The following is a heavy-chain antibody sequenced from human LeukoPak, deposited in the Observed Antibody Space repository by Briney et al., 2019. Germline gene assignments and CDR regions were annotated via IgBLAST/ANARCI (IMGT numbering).Heavy chain of an antibody. J-gene: IGHJ2*01. D-gene: IGHD3-22*01. CDR3: ARGSSGYYPLGWYFDL. CDR2: IYYSGST. CDR1: GGSFSGYY. V-gene: IGHV4-30-4*08. Sequence: SETLSLTCAVYGGSFSGYYWSWIRQPPGKGLEWIGYIYYSGSTYYNPSLKSRVTISVDTSKNQFSLKLSSVTAADTAVYYCARGSSGYYPLGWYFDLWGRGTLVTVSS.